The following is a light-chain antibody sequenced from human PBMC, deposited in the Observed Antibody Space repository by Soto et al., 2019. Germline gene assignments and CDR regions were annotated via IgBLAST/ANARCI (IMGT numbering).Light chain of an antibody. CDR2: EVT. CDR1: SSDVGDYNR. CDR3: ISFTPSTTTHWV. J-gene: IGLJ3*02. V-gene: IGLV2-14*01. Sequence: QSALTQPPSVSGSRGQSITTSCTGTSSDVGDYNRVSWYQHHPGKAPKLMIFEVTNRPSGISDRFSGFKSGSTASLTISELQPDDEADYYCISFTPSTTTHWVFGGGTKVTVL.